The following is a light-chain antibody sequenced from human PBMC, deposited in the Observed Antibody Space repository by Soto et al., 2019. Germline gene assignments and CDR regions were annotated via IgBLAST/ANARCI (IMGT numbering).Light chain of an antibody. CDR3: LQHNSYPWT. CDR2: AAS. V-gene: IGKV1-17*03. J-gene: IGKJ1*01. Sequence: DIQMTQSPSAMSASVGDRVTITCRACQDISNSLAWFQQKPGNVPKRLIYAASTLQSGVPSRFSGSGSGTEFTLTISSLQPEDFASYYCLQHNSYPWTFGQGTKVDIK. CDR1: QDISNS.